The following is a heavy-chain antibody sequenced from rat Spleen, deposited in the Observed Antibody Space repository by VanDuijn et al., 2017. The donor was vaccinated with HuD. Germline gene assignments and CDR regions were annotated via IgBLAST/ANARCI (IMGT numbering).Heavy chain of an antibody. CDR1: GFSLTTHH. J-gene: IGHJ4*01. CDR3: ARHLREASGVMDA. Sequence: QVRLKESGPGLVQPSQTLSLTCTVSGFSLTTHHVSWVRQPPGKSLVWMGIIWAGGGTNYNSAVKSRLSISRDTSKSQVLLKMNSLQPEETGTYYCARHLREASGVMDAWGQGASVTVSS. D-gene: IGHD4-3*01. CDR2: IWAGGGT. V-gene: IGHV2-72*01.